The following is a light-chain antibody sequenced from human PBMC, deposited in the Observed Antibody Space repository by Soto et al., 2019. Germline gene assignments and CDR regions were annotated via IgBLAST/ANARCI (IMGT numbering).Light chain of an antibody. CDR1: QSVSSSY. V-gene: IGKV3D-15*01. Sequence: EIVLTQSPGTPSLSPGERATLSCKARQSVSSSYLAWYQQKPGQAPRLLIYGASTRATGIPARFSGSGSGTEFTLTISSLQSEDFAVYYCQQYNNWPPITFGQGTRLEIK. CDR2: GAS. J-gene: IGKJ5*01. CDR3: QQYNNWPPIT.